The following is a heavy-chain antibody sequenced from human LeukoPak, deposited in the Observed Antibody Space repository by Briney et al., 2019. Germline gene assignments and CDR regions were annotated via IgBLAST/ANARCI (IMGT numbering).Heavy chain of an antibody. J-gene: IGHJ4*02. D-gene: IGHD1-1*01. Sequence: SEALSLTCTVSGFSVSTNYYWAWTRQPPGRGLEWIGSIHHSGNTYHNPSLRSRVIMSIDTSKNQFSLRLSSVTAADTAVYFCARTNWNPGDYWGQGMLVTVSS. CDR2: IHHSGNT. CDR3: ARTNWNPGDY. V-gene: IGHV4-38-2*02. CDR1: GFSVSTNYY.